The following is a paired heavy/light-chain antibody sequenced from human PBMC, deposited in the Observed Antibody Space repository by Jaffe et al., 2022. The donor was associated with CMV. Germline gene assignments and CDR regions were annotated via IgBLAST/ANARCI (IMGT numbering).Heavy chain of an antibody. V-gene: IGHV6-1*01. CDR1: GDSVSSNSAA. D-gene: IGHD1-26*01. CDR2: TYYKSKWYN. J-gene: IGHJ4*02. Sequence: QVQLQQSGPGLMKPSQTLSLTCDISGDSVSSNSAAWNWIRQSPSRGLEWLGRTYYKSKWYNEYAASVRSRITINPDTSKNQFSLQLESVTPEDTAIYYCARHGGSYFDYWGQGTLVTVSS. CDR3: ARHGGSYFDY.
Light chain of an antibody. CDR2: QDD. CDR1: KLGDSY. J-gene: IGLJ1*01. CDR3: QAWNNYIIEYV. V-gene: IGLV3-1*01. Sequence: SYELTQPPSVSVSPGQTATITCSGDKLGDSYVCWYQQKPGQSPLLVIYQDDKRPSGIPERFSGSTSGNTATLTISGTQAMDEADYYCQAWNNYIIEYVFGTGTKVTVL.